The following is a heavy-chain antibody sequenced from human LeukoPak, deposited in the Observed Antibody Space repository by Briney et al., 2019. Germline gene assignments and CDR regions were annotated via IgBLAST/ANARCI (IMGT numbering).Heavy chain of an antibody. CDR3: ARGFGGRRDTQYWYFDL. J-gene: IGHJ2*01. D-gene: IGHD2-15*01. Sequence: SETLSRTCAVYGVSFSGYYWSWLRQPPGKGLEWIGEINHSGSTNYNQSLKSRVTISVDTSKNQFSLKLSSVTAADTGVYYCARGFGGRRDTQYWYFDLWGRGTLVTVST. CDR1: GVSFSGYY. CDR2: INHSGST. V-gene: IGHV4-34*01.